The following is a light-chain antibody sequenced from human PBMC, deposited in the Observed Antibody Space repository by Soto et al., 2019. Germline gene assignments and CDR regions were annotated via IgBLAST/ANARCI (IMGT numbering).Light chain of an antibody. J-gene: IGKJ4*01. V-gene: IGKV3-11*01. CDR3: QQRINSLT. CDR2: DAS. CDR1: QSVSSN. Sequence: EIVLTQSPATLSLSPGERATLSCRASQSVSSNLAWYQQKPGQAPRLLIYDASNRATGIPARFSGSGSGTDFTLTISSLEPEDFAVYFCQQRINSLTFGGGTKVEIK.